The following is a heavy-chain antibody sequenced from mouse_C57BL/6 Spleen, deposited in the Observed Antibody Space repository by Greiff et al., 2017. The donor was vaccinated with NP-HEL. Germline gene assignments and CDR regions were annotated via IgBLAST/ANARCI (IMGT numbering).Heavy chain of an antibody. CDR3: ARELQDAMDY. V-gene: IGHV1-26*01. CDR2: INPNNGGT. CDR1: GYTFTDYY. D-gene: IGHD2-1*01. Sequence: VQLQQSGPELVKPGASVKISCKASGYTFTDYYMNWVKQSHGKSLEWIGDINPNNGGTSYNQKFKGKATLTVDKSSSTAYMELRSLTSEDSAVYYCARELQDAMDYWGQGTSVTVSS. J-gene: IGHJ4*01.